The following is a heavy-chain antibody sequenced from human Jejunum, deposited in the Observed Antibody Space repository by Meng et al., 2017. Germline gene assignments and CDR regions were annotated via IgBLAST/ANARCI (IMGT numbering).Heavy chain of an antibody. CDR1: GYSISSGYY. J-gene: IGHJ5*02. Sequence: SETLSLTCAVSGYSISSGYYWGWIRQPPGKGLEWIGSIYHSGITYYNPSLKSRVSLSVDTSKNQFSLKVTSVTAADTAVYFCARGSAYNKAGIDPWGQGTLVTCSS. CDR2: IYHSGIT. D-gene: IGHD5-24*01. CDR3: ARGSAYNKAGIDP. V-gene: IGHV4-38-2*01.